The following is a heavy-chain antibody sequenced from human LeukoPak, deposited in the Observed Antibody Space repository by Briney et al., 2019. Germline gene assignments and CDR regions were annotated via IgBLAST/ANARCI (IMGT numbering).Heavy chain of an antibody. D-gene: IGHD4-17*01. CDR3: ARRPYRDDYGDNTLPDY. CDR1: GYTFTSYG. CDR2: ISAYNGNT. Sequence: GASVKVSCKASGYTFTSYGISWVRQAPGQGLEWMGWISAYNGNTNYAQKLQGRVTMTTDTSTSTAYMELRSLRSDDTAVYYCARRPYRDDYGDNTLPDYWGQGTLVTXSS. V-gene: IGHV1-18*01. J-gene: IGHJ4*02.